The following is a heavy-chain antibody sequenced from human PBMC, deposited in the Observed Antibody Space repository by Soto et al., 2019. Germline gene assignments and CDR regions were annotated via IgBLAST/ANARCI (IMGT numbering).Heavy chain of an antibody. D-gene: IGHD1-26*01. CDR1: GDSISGSRCH. CDR2: IKYSGTT. Sequence: SDPLSLTCTVSGDSISGSRCHWAWIRQPPGKGLEWIASIKYSGTTFYNPSLKSRVTLSVDTSKNQFALKLSSVTAAETAVYYCTRHGITGSYYDAFDICGQATMVT. J-gene: IGHJ3*02. CDR3: TRHGITGSYYDAFDI. V-gene: IGHV4-39*01.